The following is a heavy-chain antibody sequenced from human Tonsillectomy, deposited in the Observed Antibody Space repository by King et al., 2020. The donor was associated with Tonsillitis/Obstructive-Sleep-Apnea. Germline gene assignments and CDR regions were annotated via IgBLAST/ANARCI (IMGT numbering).Heavy chain of an antibody. J-gene: IGHJ4*02. CDR3: AHNRGQTTSGPFDY. CDR1: GFSLSTSGVG. D-gene: IGHD4-17*01. Sequence: ITLKESGPTLVKPTQTLTLTCTFSGFSLSTSGVGVGWIRQPPGKALEWLALIYWDDDKRYSPSLKSRLTITKDTSKNQVVLTMTNMDSVDTATYYCAHNRGQTTSGPFDYWGQGTLVTVSS. V-gene: IGHV2-5*02. CDR2: IYWDDDK.